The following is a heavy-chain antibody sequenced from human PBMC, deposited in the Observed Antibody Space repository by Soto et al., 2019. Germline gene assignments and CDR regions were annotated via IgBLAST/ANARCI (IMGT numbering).Heavy chain of an antibody. V-gene: IGHV3-30-3*01. D-gene: IGHD6-13*01. CDR1: GFTFSTSA. CDR3: AREEFEAGRGHFGY. Sequence: QVQVVESGGGVVQPGGSLRLSCAASGFTFSTSAMHWVRQAPGKGLEWMAMISYGGNNKYYADSVKVRFTISRDISESTLYLQMNSLRTEDTAVYYCAREEFEAGRGHFGYWGQGTLVSVSS. CDR2: ISYGGNNK. J-gene: IGHJ4*02.